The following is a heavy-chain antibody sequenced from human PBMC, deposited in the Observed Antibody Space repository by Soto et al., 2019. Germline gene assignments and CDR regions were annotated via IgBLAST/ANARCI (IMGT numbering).Heavy chain of an antibody. J-gene: IGHJ5*02. D-gene: IGHD5-12*01. CDR3: ARDRGSESGYDTPHLNPGWFDP. CDR1: GYTFTSYY. CDR2: INPSGGST. V-gene: IGHV1-46*03. Sequence: QVQLVQSGAEVKKPGASVKVSCKASGYTFTSYYMHWVRQAPGQGLEWMGIINPSGGSTSYAQKFQGRVTMTRDTSTSTVYMELSSLRSEDTAVYYCARDRGSESGYDTPHLNPGWFDPWGQGTLVTVSS.